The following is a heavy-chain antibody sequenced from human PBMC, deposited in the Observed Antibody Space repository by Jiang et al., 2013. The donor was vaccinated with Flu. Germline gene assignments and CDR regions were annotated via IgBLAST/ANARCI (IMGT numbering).Heavy chain of an antibody. CDR1: GFSLSTSGVG. J-gene: IGHJ4*02. CDR2: IYWDDDK. D-gene: IGHD3-10*01. V-gene: IGHV2-5*02. CDR3: ATMVQGVRSFDY. Sequence: KPTQTLTLTCTFSGFSLSTSGVGVGWIRQPPGKALEWLALIYWDDDKRYSPSLKSRLTITKDTSKNQVVLTMTNMDPVDTATYYCATMVQGVRSFDYWGQGTLVTVSS.